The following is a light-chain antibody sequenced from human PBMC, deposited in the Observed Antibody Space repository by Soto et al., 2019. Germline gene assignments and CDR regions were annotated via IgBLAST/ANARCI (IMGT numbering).Light chain of an antibody. CDR1: QSISSY. V-gene: IGKV1-39*01. Sequence: DVQMTQSPSSLSASVGDRVTITCRASQSISSYLNWYQQKPGKAPKLLIFGVSTLQSGVPSRFSGSGSGTDFTLTISSLQPEDFATYYCQQSYSTPLTFGGGTKVDIK. J-gene: IGKJ4*01. CDR3: QQSYSTPLT. CDR2: GVS.